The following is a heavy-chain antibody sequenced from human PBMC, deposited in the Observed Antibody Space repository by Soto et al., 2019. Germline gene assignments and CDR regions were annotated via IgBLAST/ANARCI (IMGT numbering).Heavy chain of an antibody. D-gene: IGHD6-6*01. CDR1: GGTFSSYA. Sequence: SVKVSCKASGGTFSSYAISWVRQAPGQGLEWMGGIIPIFGTANYAQKFQGRVTITADESTSTAYMELSSLRSEDTAVYYCARVRLAPKEKGAARLLDYWGQGTLRTVSS. J-gene: IGHJ4*02. CDR3: ARVRLAPKEKGAARLLDY. V-gene: IGHV1-69*13. CDR2: IIPIFGTA.